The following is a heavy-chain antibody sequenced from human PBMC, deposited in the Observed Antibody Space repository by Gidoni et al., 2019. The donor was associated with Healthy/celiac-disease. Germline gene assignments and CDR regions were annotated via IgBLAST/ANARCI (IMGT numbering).Heavy chain of an antibody. CDR2: ISGSGGST. Sequence: EVQLLESGGGLVQPGGSLRLSCAASGFTFSSYAMRWVRQAPGKGLEWVSAISGSGGSTYYADSVKGRFTISRDNSKNTLYLQMNSLRAEDTAVYYCAAPLVVVAAMTYDHYYYGMDVWGQGTTVTVSS. J-gene: IGHJ6*02. CDR3: AAPLVVVAAMTYDHYYYGMDV. V-gene: IGHV3-23*01. CDR1: GFTFSSYA. D-gene: IGHD2-15*01.